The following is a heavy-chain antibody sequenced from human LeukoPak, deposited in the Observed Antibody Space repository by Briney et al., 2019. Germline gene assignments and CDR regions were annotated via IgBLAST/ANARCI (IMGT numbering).Heavy chain of an antibody. CDR3: ARDLVVPAAYFDY. Sequence: SETLSLTCTVSGGSISSSSYYWGWIRQPPGKGLEWIGSIYYSGSTYYNPSLKSRVTISVDTSKNQFSLKLSSVTAADTAVYYCARDLVVPAAYFDYWGQGTLVTVSS. CDR1: GGSISSSSYY. J-gene: IGHJ4*02. V-gene: IGHV4-39*02. CDR2: IYYSGST. D-gene: IGHD2-2*01.